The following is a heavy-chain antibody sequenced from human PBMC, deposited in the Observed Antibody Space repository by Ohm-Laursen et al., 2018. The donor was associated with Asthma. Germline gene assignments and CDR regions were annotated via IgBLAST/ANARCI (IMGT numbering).Heavy chain of an antibody. V-gene: IGHV3-11*04. CDR3: AKTVAGAANIIDF. CDR2: ISSSGSTI. Sequence: SLRLSCAASGFTFSDYYMRWIRQAPGKGLEWVSYISSSGSTIYYADSVKGRFTISRDNAKNSLYLQMNSLRAEDTAVYYCAKTVAGAANIIDFWGQGTLVSVSS. CDR1: GFTFSDYY. D-gene: IGHD6-19*01. J-gene: IGHJ4*02.